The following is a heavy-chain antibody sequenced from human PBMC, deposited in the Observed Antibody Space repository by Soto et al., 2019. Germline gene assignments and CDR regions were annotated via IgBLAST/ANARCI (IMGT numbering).Heavy chain of an antibody. CDR2: ISESGATT. CDR3: MPGSSGGVGEDR. V-gene: IGHV3-23*01. D-gene: IGHD1-26*01. CDR1: GFTFAGHA. J-gene: IGHJ5*02. Sequence: PGGSLRLSCLASGFTFAGHAMTWVRQAPGKGLEWVSTISESGATTYYADSVKGRFTISRDNSKNTLFLQLSSLRVEDTALYYCMPGSSGGVGEDRWGQGTLVTVSS.